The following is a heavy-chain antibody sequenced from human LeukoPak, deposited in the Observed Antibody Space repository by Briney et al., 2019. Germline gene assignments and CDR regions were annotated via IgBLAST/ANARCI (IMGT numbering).Heavy chain of an antibody. V-gene: IGHV3-48*04. Sequence: PGGSLRLSCAATGFTFSSYGMTWVRQAPGKGLEWVSYISSSSSTIYYADSVKGRFTISRDNAKNSLYLQMNSLRAEDTAVYYCARDSLLRLGELSYFDYWGQGTLVTVSS. CDR3: ARDSLLRLGELSYFDY. CDR2: ISSSSSTI. D-gene: IGHD3-16*02. J-gene: IGHJ4*02. CDR1: GFTFSSYG.